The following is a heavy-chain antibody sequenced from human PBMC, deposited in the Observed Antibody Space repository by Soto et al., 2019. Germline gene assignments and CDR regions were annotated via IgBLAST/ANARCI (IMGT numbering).Heavy chain of an antibody. CDR1: GFTFDDYG. D-gene: IGHD6-13*01. CDR2: ISWNSGNI. J-gene: IGHJ4*02. V-gene: IGHV3-9*03. Sequence: EVQLVESGGGLVQTGGSLRLSCVTSGFTFDDYGMHWVRQAPGKGLEWVSGISWNSGNIGYADSVRGRFTISRDSAKNSVYLQMNSLRPEDMAFYYCAKDYTYSRSNYFDYWGQGTLVTVSS. CDR3: AKDYTYSRSNYFDY.